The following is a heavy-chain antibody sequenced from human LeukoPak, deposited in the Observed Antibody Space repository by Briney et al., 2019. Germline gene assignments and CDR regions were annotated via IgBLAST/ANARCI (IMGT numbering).Heavy chain of an antibody. J-gene: IGHJ3*02. D-gene: IGHD1-1*01. CDR1: GFTFDDYG. Sequence: GGSLRLSCAASGFTFDDYGMSWVRQAPGKGLEWVSGINWNGGSTGYADSVKGRFTISRDNAKNSLYLRMNSLRAEDTALYYCARGTRGVDAFDIWGQGTMVTVSS. CDR3: ARGTRGVDAFDI. CDR2: INWNGGST. V-gene: IGHV3-20*04.